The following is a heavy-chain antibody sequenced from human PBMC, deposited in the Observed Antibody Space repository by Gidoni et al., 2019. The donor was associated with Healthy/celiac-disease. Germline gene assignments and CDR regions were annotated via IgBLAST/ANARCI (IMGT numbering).Heavy chain of an antibody. D-gene: IGHD3-10*01. J-gene: IGHJ6*03. CDR1: GCTFSSYA. Sequence: EVQLLESGGGLVQPGGSLRLSCAASGCTFSSYAMSWVRRAPGKGLEWVSAISGSGGSTYYADSVKGRFTISRDNSKNTLYLQMNSLRAEDTAVYYCATSSPLLWFGESPWPQTGYYMDVWGKGTTVTVSS. CDR2: ISGSGGST. CDR3: ATSSPLLWFGESPWPQTGYYMDV. V-gene: IGHV3-23*01.